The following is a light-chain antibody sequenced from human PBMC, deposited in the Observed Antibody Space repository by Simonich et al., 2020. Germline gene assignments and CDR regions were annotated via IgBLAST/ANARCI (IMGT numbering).Light chain of an antibody. V-gene: IGKV3-15*01. CDR3: QQYNNWPL. CDR2: GAA. J-gene: IGKJ3*01. CDR1: QSVSSN. Sequence: EIVMTQSPATLSVSQGERATLSCRASQSVSSNLAWYQQNPGQAPRLLIYGAATRATGIPARFSGSGSGTEFTLTISSLQSEDFAVYYCQQYNNWPLFGPGTKVDIK.